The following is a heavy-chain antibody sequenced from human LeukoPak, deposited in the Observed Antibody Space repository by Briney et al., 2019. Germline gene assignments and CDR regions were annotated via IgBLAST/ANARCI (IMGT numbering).Heavy chain of an antibody. CDR1: GYTLTELS. CDR2: FDPEDGET. J-gene: IGHJ4*02. D-gene: IGHD3-10*01. Sequence: ASVKVSSKVSGYTLTELSMHWVRQAPGKGLEWMGGFDPEDGETIYAQKFQGRVTMTEDTSTDTAYMELSSLRSEDTAVYYCASWYYYGSGSYYNPLFDYWGQGTLVTVSS. V-gene: IGHV1-24*01. CDR3: ASWYYYGSGSYYNPLFDY.